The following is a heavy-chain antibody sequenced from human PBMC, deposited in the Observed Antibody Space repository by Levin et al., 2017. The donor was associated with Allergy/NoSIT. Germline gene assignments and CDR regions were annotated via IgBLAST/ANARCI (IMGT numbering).Heavy chain of an antibody. CDR3: AKFSDGDYVDTYYFDY. CDR1: GFTFDDYA. J-gene: IGHJ4*02. D-gene: IGHD4-17*01. Sequence: GGSLRLSCAASGFTFDDYAMHWVRQAPGKGLEWVSGISWNSGSIGYADSVKGRFTISRDNAKNSLYLQMNSLRAEDTALYYCAKFSDGDYVDTYYFDYWGQGTLVTVSS. CDR2: ISWNSGSI. V-gene: IGHV3-9*01.